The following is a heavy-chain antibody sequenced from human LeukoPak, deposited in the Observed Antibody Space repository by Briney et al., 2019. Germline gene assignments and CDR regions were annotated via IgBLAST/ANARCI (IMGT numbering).Heavy chain of an antibody. D-gene: IGHD5-12*01. CDR1: GGSISSSSYY. J-gene: IGHJ6*03. V-gene: IGHV4-61*02. CDR2: IYTSGST. Sequence: SETLSLTCTVSGGSISSSSYYWGWIRQPAGKGLEWIGRIYTSGSTNYHPSLKSRVTISVDTSKNQFSLKLSSVTAADTAVYYCARESWAVATIHYYYYYMDVWGKGTTVTISS. CDR3: ARESWAVATIHYYYYYMDV.